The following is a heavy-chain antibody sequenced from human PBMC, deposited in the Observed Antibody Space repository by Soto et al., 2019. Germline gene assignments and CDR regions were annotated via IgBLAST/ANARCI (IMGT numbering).Heavy chain of an antibody. CDR1: GGTFSSYA. CDR3: ARKASTDTAMVMKYGMDV. J-gene: IGHJ6*02. V-gene: IGHV1-69*06. CDR2: IIPIFGTA. D-gene: IGHD5-18*01. Sequence: QVHLVQSGAEVKKPGSSVKVSCKASGGTFSSYAISWVRQAPGQGLEWMGGIIPIFGTANYAQKFQGRVTITADKSTSTAYMEQSSLRSEDTAVYYCARKASTDTAMVMKYGMDVWGQGTTVNVSS.